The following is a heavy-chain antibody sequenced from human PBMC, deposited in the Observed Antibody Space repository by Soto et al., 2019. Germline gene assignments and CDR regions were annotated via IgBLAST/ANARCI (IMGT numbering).Heavy chain of an antibody. CDR3: ARRSFQNYGDYFDY. Sequence: QVQLQQWGAGLLKPSETLSLTCAVYGGSFSGYYWSWIRQPPGKGLEWIGEINHSGSTNYNPSLKSRVTISVDTSKNQFSLKLRSVTAADTAVYYCARRSFQNYGDYFDYWGQGTLVTVSS. V-gene: IGHV4-34*01. J-gene: IGHJ4*02. D-gene: IGHD4-17*01. CDR2: INHSGST. CDR1: GGSFSGYY.